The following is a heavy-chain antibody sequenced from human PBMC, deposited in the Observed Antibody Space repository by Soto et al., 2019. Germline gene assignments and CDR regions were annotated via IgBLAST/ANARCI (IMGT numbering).Heavy chain of an antibody. J-gene: IGHJ4*02. CDR3: ARDTAVDTAMTYY. CDR1: GYTFTSYG. CDR2: ISAYSGNT. Sequence: ASVKGSCKASGYTFTSYGSSWVRQNTGQGLEWMGWISAYSGNTNYAQKLQGRVTMTTDTSTSTAYMELRSLRSDDTAVYYCARDTAVDTAMTYYWGQGTLVTVSS. V-gene: IGHV1-18*01. D-gene: IGHD5-18*01.